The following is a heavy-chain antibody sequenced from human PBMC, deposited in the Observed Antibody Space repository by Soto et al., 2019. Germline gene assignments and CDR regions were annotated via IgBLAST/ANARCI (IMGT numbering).Heavy chain of an antibody. CDR2: IIPISGTA. CDR1: VCTFSSYA. J-gene: IGHJ6*02. D-gene: IGHD2-2*01. CDR3: ARSQGSSTSLEIYYYYYYGMDV. V-gene: IGHV1-69*01. Sequence: QVQLVQSGAEVKKPGSSVKVSCKASVCTFSSYAISWVRQAPGQGLEWMGGIIPISGTANYAQKFQGRVTITADESTSTDYMALSSQRSEDTAVYYCARSQGSSTSLEIYYYYYYGMDVWGQGTTVTVSS.